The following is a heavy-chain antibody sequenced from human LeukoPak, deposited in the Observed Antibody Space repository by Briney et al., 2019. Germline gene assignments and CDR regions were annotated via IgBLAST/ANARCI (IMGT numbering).Heavy chain of an antibody. Sequence: TSETLSLTCTVSGGSICGYYWSWIRQPAGKGLEWIGRIYSSGSTNYNPSLKSRVTLSVDTSKNQFSLKLNSVTAADTAVYYCARASLRGIAVAGTTGDYWGQGTLVTVSS. CDR3: ARASLRGIAVAGTTGDY. D-gene: IGHD6-19*01. J-gene: IGHJ4*02. CDR1: GGSICGYY. V-gene: IGHV4-4*07. CDR2: IYSSGST.